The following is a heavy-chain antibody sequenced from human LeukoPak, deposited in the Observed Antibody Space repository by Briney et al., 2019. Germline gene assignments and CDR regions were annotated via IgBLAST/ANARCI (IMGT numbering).Heavy chain of an antibody. CDR2: ISPYNGAT. CDR1: GYSFTTYG. D-gene: IGHD7-27*01. V-gene: IGHV1-18*01. Sequence: ASVKVSCKPSGYSFTTYGISWVRQAPGQGLEWMGWISPYNGATNYAQKLQGRVTMTTDTSTSTAYMELRSLRSDDTAIYYCARDQNWASYYFDSWGQGTLVTVS. J-gene: IGHJ4*02. CDR3: ARDQNWASYYFDS.